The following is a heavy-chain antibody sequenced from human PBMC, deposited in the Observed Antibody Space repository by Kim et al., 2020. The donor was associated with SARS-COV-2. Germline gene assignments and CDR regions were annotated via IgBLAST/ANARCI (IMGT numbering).Heavy chain of an antibody. Sequence: GGSLRLSCAASGFTFSDYYMSWIRQAPGKGLEWVSYISSSGSTIYYADSVKGRFTISRDKAKNSLYLQMNSLRAEDTAVYYCARDHLKTTIFGAVYDYYYYGMDVWRQGTTVTV. CDR2: ISSSGSTI. J-gene: IGHJ6*02. V-gene: IGHV3-11*01. CDR1: GFTFSDYY. CDR3: ARDHLKTTIFGAVYDYYYYGMDV. D-gene: IGHD3-3*01.